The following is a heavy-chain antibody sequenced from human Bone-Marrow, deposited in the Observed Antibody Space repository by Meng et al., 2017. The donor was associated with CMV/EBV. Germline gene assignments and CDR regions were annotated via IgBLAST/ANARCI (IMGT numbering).Heavy chain of an antibody. CDR2: IYYSGST. CDR1: GGSISSSSYY. V-gene: IGHV4-39*07. CDR3: ARDGGDYPRYYYGMDV. J-gene: IGHJ6*02. Sequence: GSLRLSCTVSGGSISSSSYYWGWIRQPPGKGLEWIGSIYYSGSTYYNPSLKSRVTISVDTSKNQFSLKLSSVTAADTAVYYCARDGGDYPRYYYGMDVWGHRTTVTVSS. D-gene: IGHD2-21*01.